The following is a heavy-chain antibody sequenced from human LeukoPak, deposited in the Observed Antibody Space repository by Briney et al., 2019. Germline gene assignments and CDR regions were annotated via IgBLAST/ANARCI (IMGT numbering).Heavy chain of an antibody. Sequence: GGSLRLSCAASGFTFSRYWMSWVRQAPGKGLEWVASINQDESMKFYVDSVKGRFTISRDNAKNSLFLQMNSLRAEDTAFYYCAKLLRDATIHDFWGHGALVSVSS. CDR2: INQDESMK. CDR1: GFTFSRYW. D-gene: IGHD5-24*01. J-gene: IGHJ4*01. V-gene: IGHV3-7*01. CDR3: AKLLRDATIHDF.